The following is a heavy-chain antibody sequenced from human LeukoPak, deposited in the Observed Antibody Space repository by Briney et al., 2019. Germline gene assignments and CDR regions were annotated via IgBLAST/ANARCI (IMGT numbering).Heavy chain of an antibody. CDR1: GFTFDDYA. J-gene: IGHJ2*01. V-gene: IGHV3-43D*03. Sequence: HPGGSLRLSCAASGFTFDDYAMHWVRQTPGKGLEWVSLISWDGGSTHYADSVKGRFTISRDNSKNSLYLQMNSLRAEDTALYYCAKDGSALATRPYWYFDLWGRGTLVTVSS. CDR3: AKDGSALATRPYWYFDL. CDR2: ISWDGGST. D-gene: IGHD6-6*01.